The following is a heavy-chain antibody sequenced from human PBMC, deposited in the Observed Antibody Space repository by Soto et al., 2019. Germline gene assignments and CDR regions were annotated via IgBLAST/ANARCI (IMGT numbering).Heavy chain of an antibody. V-gene: IGHV3-48*01. CDR1: GFTFSSYS. Sequence: EVQLVESGGGLVQPGGSLRLSCAASGFTFSSYSMNWVRQAPGKGLEWVSYISSSSSTIYYADSVKGRFTISRDNAQNSLYRQMNSLRAEDTAVYYCARHPERIAEIGWFDPWGQGTLVTVSS. CDR2: ISSSSSTI. J-gene: IGHJ5*02. CDR3: ARHPERIAEIGWFDP. D-gene: IGHD6-13*01.